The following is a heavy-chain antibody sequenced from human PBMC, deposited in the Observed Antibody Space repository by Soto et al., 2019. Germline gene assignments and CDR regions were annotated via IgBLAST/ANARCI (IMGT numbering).Heavy chain of an antibody. D-gene: IGHD3-22*01. CDR1: GFTFSSYS. J-gene: IGHJ3*02. CDR3: AGQDGYYYDSSGSYADAFDI. V-gene: IGHV3-21*01. Sequence: GGSLRLSCAASGFTFSSYSMNWVRQAPGKGLEWVSSISSSSSYIYYADSVKGRFTISRDNAMNSLYLQMNSLRAVDTAVYDCAGQDGYYYDSSGSYADAFDIWGQGTMVTVSS. CDR2: ISSSSSYI.